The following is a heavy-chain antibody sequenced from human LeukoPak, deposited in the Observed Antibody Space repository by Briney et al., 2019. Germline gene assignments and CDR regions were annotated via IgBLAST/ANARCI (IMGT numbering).Heavy chain of an antibody. D-gene: IGHD3-10*01. CDR2: ILGSGGGT. V-gene: IGHV3-23*01. CDR1: GFTFSTYV. Sequence: GGSLRLSCAASGFTFSTYVVTWVRQAPGKGLEWVSAILGSGGGTYYTDSVKVRFTISRDNSKNTLYLQMNSLRAEDTAVYYCATTPGAYYYYHMDVWGQGTTVTVSS. CDR3: ATTPGAYYYYHMDV. J-gene: IGHJ6*02.